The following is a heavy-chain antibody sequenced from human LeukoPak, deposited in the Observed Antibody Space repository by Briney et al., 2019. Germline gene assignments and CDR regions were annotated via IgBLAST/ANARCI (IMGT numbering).Heavy chain of an antibody. J-gene: IGHJ6*03. CDR3: ARLAFCTNAVCFSNYYYSMDV. D-gene: IGHD2-8*01. CDR1: GYGFTSYW. CDR2: IYPDDSDT. Sequence: GESLKISCKGSGYGFTSYWIGWVRQMPGKGLEWMGIIYPDDSDTKYSPSFQGQVTISADKSISTAYLQWSSLKASDTAMYYCARLAFCTNAVCFSNYYYSMDVWGRGTTVTVSS. V-gene: IGHV5-51*03.